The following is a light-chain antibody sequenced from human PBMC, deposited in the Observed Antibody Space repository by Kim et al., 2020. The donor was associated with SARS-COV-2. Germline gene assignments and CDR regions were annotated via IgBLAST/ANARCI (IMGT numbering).Light chain of an antibody. CDR1: SSNIGSNT. CDR3: AAWDDSLNGPV. Sequence: QSVLTQPPSASGTPGQRVTLSCSGSSSNIGSNTVHWYQQLPGTAPKLLIYSNNQRPSRVPDRFSGSKSGTSASLAISGLQSEDEADYYSAAWDDSLNGPVFGGGTQLTVL. V-gene: IGLV1-44*01. J-gene: IGLJ3*02. CDR2: SNN.